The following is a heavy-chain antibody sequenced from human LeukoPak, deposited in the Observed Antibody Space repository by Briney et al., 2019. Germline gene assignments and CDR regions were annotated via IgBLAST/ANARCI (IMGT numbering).Heavy chain of an antibody. J-gene: IGHJ3*02. Sequence: PSETLSLTCTVSGGSISSSSYYWGWIRPPPGKGLEWIGSIYYSGSTYYNPSLKSRVTISVDTSKNQFSLKLSSVTAADTAVYYCASMSRRYCSGGSCYGGLDAFDIWGQGTMVTVSS. V-gene: IGHV4-39*01. CDR2: IYYSGST. D-gene: IGHD2-15*01. CDR3: ASMSRRYCSGGSCYGGLDAFDI. CDR1: GGSISSSSYY.